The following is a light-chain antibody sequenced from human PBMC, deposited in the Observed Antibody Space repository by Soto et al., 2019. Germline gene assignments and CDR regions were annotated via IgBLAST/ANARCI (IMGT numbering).Light chain of an antibody. V-gene: IGLV2-8*01. CDR2: EVT. J-gene: IGLJ3*02. CDR3: SSYAGSNNLP. Sequence: QSALTQPPSASGSPGQSVTISCTGSSSDVGAYNYVSWYQQHPGKAPKLMIYEVTKRPSGVPDRFSGSKSGNTASLTVSGLQAEDEADCYCSSYAGSNNLPFGGGTKVTVL. CDR1: SSDVGAYNY.